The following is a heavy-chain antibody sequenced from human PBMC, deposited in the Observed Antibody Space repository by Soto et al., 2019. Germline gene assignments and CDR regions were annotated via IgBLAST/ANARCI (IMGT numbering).Heavy chain of an antibody. CDR2: IFHTGST. CDR1: GGSITSSSYY. V-gene: IGHV4-39*01. CDR3: ARRGYSSGYHDY. Sequence: QLQLQESGPGLLKPSETLSLTCTVSGGSITSSSYYWGWIRQPPGKGLEWIGNIFHTGSTYYNLSLKSRVTISIDTSKNQISLNLSYVTATDTAVYYCARRGYSSGYHDYWGQGTLVTVSS. J-gene: IGHJ4*02. D-gene: IGHD3-22*01.